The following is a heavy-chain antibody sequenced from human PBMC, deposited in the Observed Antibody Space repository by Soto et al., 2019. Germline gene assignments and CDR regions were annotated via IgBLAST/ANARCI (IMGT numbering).Heavy chain of an antibody. CDR2: ISGSGGST. Sequence: GGSLRLSCAASGFTFSSYAMSWVRQAPGKGLEWVSAISGSGGSTYYADSVKGRFTISRDNSKNTLYLQMNSLRAEDTAVYYCAKASMVRGPKSPKHFDYWGQGTLVTVSS. D-gene: IGHD3-10*01. V-gene: IGHV3-23*01. CDR3: AKASMVRGPKSPKHFDY. CDR1: GFTFSSYA. J-gene: IGHJ4*02.